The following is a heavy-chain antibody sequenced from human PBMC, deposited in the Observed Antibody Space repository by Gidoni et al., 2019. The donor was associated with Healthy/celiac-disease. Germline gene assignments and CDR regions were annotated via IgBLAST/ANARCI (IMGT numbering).Heavy chain of an antibody. J-gene: IGHJ5*02. CDR1: GFTFSSYA. CDR3: AKDARDLEWLLWGYNWFDP. V-gene: IGHV3-23*01. Sequence: EVQLLESGGGLVQPGGSLRLSCAASGFTFSSYAMSWVRQAPGKGLEWVSAISGSGGSTYYADSVKGRFTISRDNSKNTLYLQMNSLRAEDTAVYYCAKDARDLEWLLWGYNWFDPWGQGTLVTVSS. D-gene: IGHD3-3*01. CDR2: ISGSGGST.